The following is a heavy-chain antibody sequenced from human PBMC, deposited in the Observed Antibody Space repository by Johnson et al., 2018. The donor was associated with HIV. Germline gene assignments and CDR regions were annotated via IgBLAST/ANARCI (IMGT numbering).Heavy chain of an antibody. CDR2: ISYDGSDK. Sequence: QVQLVQSGGGVVQPGRSLRLSCAASGFTFSSYAMHWVRQTPGKGLEWVAVISYDGSDKYYADSVKGRFTISRDNPKNTLYLQMNSLRAEDTAVYYCARAVTPFGDWEAFDIWGQGTMVTVSS. V-gene: IGHV3-30*04. CDR1: GFTFSSYA. CDR3: ARAVTPFGDWEAFDI. J-gene: IGHJ3*02. D-gene: IGHD3-10*01.